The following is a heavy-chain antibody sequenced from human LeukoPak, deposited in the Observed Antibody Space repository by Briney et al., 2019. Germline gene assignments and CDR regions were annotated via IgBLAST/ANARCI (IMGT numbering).Heavy chain of an antibody. J-gene: IGHJ3*02. CDR3: ARGRLWFGEADAFDI. V-gene: IGHV4-59*01. CDR1: GGSISTYY. CDR2: IYYSGST. Sequence: KASETLSLTCSVSGGSISTYYWSWIRQPPGKGLEWIGYIYYSGSTNYNPSLKSRVTISVDTSKNQFSLKLSSVTAADTAVYYCARGRLWFGEADAFDIWGQGTMVTVSS. D-gene: IGHD3-10*01.